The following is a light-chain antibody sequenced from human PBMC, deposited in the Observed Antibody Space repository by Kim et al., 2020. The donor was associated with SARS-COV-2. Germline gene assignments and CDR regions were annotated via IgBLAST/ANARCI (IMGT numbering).Light chain of an antibody. V-gene: IGLV3-21*04. J-gene: IGLJ2*01. Sequence: APGKTARFTSGGNNIGSKSVHWYQQKPGQAPVLVIYYDSDRPSGIPERFSGSNSGNTATLTISRVEAGDEADYYCQVWDSSSDHGVFGGGTQLTVL. CDR3: QVWDSSSDHGV. CDR2: YDS. CDR1: NIGSKS.